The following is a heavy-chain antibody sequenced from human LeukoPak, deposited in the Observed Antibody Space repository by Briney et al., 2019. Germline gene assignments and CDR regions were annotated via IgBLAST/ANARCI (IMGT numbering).Heavy chain of an antibody. CDR2: INHSGST. J-gene: IGHJ4*02. D-gene: IGHD2-15*01. Sequence: NPSETLSLTCAVYGGSFSGYYWSWIRQPPGKGLEWIGEINHSGSTNYNPSLKSRVTISVDTSKNQFSLKLSSVTAADTAVYYCASGYCSGGSCYSGYWGQGTLITVSS. CDR3: ASGYCSGGSCYSGY. V-gene: IGHV4-34*01. CDR1: GGSFSGYY.